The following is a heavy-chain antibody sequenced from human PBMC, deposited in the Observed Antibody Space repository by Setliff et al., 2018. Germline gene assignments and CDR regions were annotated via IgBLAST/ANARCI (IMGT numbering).Heavy chain of an antibody. Sequence: KPSETLSLTCTVSGAFVSSSYWSWIRQAPGKGLEWIGYVYTTLSTNYNPSLKSRVAMSVDTSKNQVSLKLTSVTAADTAVYYCARDHRPYRASGVDNSHFYYMDVWGEGTTVTVSS. V-gene: IGHV4-4*08. CDR3: ARDHRPYRASGVDNSHFYYMDV. CDR2: VYTTLST. D-gene: IGHD1-20*01. CDR1: GAFVSSSY. J-gene: IGHJ6*03.